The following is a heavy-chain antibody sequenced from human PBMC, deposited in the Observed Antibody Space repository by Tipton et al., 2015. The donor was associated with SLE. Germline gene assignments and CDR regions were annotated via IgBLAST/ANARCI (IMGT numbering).Heavy chain of an antibody. J-gene: IGHJ4*02. Sequence: TLSLTCTVSGFSISTDYYWNWIRQPPGKGLEWIGGIYHSGSTYYNPSLKSRATVSVDTSKNQFSLKLNSVTAADTAVFYCARGRAFVQGGFDYWGQGTLVTVSS. V-gene: IGHV4-38-2*02. CDR1: GFSISTDYY. D-gene: IGHD6-6*01. CDR3: ARGRAFVQGGFDY. CDR2: IYHSGST.